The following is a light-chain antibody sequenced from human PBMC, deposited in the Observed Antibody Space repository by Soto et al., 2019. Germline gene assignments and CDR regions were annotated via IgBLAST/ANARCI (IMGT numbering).Light chain of an antibody. CDR1: SSDVGGYNY. CDR3: SSYTSSSPWV. V-gene: IGLV2-14*01. CDR2: DVS. Sequence: QSALTQPVSVSGSPGQSITISCTGTSSDVGGYNYVSWYQQHPGKAPKLMIYDVSNRPSGVSNRFSGSKSGNTASLTISGLQAEDEADYYCSSYTSSSPWVFGTGTKLTVL. J-gene: IGLJ1*01.